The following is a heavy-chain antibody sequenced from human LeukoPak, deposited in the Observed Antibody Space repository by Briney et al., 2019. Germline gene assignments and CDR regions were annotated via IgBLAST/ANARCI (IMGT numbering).Heavy chain of an antibody. Sequence: SETLSLTCTVSGGSISSSSYYWGWIRQPPGQGLEWIGSIYYSGSTYYNPSLKSRVTISVDTSKNQFSLKLSSVTAADTAVYYCARHHALDYYGSGSYYYGWFDPWGQGTLVTVSS. V-gene: IGHV4-39*01. CDR1: GGSISSSSYY. CDR3: ARHHALDYYGSGSYYYGWFDP. CDR2: IYYSGST. D-gene: IGHD3-10*01. J-gene: IGHJ5*02.